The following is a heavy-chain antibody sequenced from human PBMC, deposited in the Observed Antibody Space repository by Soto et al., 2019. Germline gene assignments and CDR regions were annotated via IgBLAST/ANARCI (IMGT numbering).Heavy chain of an antibody. CDR2: IYHSGST. J-gene: IGHJ6*02. Sequence: SATLSLTCAVSGGSISSSNWWSWVRQPTGKGLEWIGEIYHSGSTNYNPSLKSRVTISVDKSKNQLSLKLSSVPAADTAVYYCARDAKDFSSGWTYYYYYYGMDVWGQVTTVTRLL. V-gene: IGHV4-4*02. D-gene: IGHD6-19*01. CDR1: GGSISSSNW. CDR3: ARDAKDFSSGWTYYYYYYGMDV.